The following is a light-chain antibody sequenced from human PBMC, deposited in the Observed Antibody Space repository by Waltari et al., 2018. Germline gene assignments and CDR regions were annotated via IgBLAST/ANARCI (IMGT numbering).Light chain of an antibody. V-gene: IGLV2-23*02. CDR3: CSYAGSSTSSVV. CDR1: SRDVGGYYL. Sequence: QSALTQPASVSGSPGQSITISSSGSSRDVGGYYLFSWYQQRPGKAPKLIIYAVTKRPSGVSHRFSGSKSGNTASLTISGLQAEDEADYYCCSYAGSSTSSVVFGGGTKVIVL. J-gene: IGLJ1*01. CDR2: AVT.